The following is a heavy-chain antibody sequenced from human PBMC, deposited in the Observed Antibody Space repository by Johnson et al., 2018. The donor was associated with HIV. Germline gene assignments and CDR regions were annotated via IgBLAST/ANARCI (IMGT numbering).Heavy chain of an antibody. J-gene: IGHJ3*02. CDR2: ISSSGSTI. V-gene: IGHV3-11*04. CDR1: GFTFSDYY. CDR3: ARAGRLRYFDWLLSAFDI. D-gene: IGHD3-9*01. Sequence: QVQLVESGGDLVQPGGSLRLSCAASGFTFSDYYMSWIRQAPGKGLEWVSYISSSGSTIYYADSVKGRFTISRDNAKNSLYLQMNSLRAEDTAVYYCARAGRLRYFDWLLSAFDIWGQGTMVTVSS.